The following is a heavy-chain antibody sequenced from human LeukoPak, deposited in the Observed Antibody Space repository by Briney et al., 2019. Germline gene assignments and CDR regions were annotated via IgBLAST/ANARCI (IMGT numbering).Heavy chain of an antibody. D-gene: IGHD5-18*01. Sequence: MGRTIPKYGTANYAQRFQGRVTISADESTNTAYMEIHSLRSEDTAVYFCARGDTALVALDYWGQGTLISVSS. V-gene: IGHV1-69*15. CDR2: TIPKYGTA. CDR3: ARGDTALVALDY. J-gene: IGHJ4*02.